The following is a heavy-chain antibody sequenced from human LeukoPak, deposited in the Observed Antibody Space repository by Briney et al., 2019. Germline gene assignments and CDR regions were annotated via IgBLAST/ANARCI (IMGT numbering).Heavy chain of an antibody. V-gene: IGHV3-21*01. J-gene: IGHJ4*02. CDR1: GFTFSSYS. CDR2: ISSSSSYI. D-gene: IGHD6-6*01. Sequence: GGSLRLSCAASGFTFSSYSMNWVRQAPGKGLEWVSSISSSSSYIYYADSVKGRFTISRDNAKNSLYLQMNSLRAEDTAVYYCASAKIDIAAREYYFDYWGQGTLVTVSS. CDR3: ASAKIDIAAREYYFDY.